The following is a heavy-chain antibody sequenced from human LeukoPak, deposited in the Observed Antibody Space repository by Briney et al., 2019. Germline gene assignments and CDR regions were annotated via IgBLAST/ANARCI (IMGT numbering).Heavy chain of an antibody. J-gene: IGHJ4*02. CDR1: GGSLSGYY. D-gene: IGHD3-10*01. CDR3: AGINGSGSYYLDY. CDR2: INHSGST. Sequence: SETLSLTCAVYGGSLSGYYWSWIRQPPGKGLEWIGEINHSGSTNYNPSLKSRVTISVDTSKNQFSLKLSSVTAADTAVYYCAGINGSGSYYLDYWGQGTLVTVSS. V-gene: IGHV4-34*01.